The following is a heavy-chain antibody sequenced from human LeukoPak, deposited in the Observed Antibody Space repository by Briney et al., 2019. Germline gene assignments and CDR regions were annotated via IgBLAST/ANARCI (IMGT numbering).Heavy chain of an antibody. D-gene: IGHD3-22*01. Sequence: GGSLRLSCAASGFTFSIYAMSWVRQAPGKGLEWVSAISVSGGSTYYADSVKGRFTISRDNSKNTLYLQMNSLRAEDTAVYYCAKDAAIWYYYDSSGSPNAFDIWGQGTMVTVSS. J-gene: IGHJ3*02. CDR1: GFTFSIYA. CDR3: AKDAAIWYYYDSSGSPNAFDI. CDR2: ISVSGGST. V-gene: IGHV3-23*01.